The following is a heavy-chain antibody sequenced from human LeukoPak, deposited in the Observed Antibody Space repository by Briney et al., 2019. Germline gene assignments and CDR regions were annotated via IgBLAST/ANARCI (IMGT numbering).Heavy chain of an antibody. J-gene: IGHJ3*02. CDR2: IYHSGST. CDR3: ASYVEMATIKLGGDDAFDI. D-gene: IGHD5-24*01. CDR1: GGSISSSNW. Sequence: PSGTLSLTCAVSGGSISSSNWWSWVRQPPGKGLEWIGEIYHSGSTNYNPSLKSRVTISVDKSKNQFSLKLSSVTAADTAVYYCASYVEMATIKLGGDDAFDIWGQGTMVTVSS. V-gene: IGHV4-4*02.